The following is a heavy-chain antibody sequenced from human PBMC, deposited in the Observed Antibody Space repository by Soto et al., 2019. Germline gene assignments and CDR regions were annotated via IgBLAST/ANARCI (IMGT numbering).Heavy chain of an antibody. CDR1: GFSFCAYY. CDR3: VREKAGSRDFPPNTSNL. J-gene: IGHJ3*01. D-gene: IGHD6-19*01. V-gene: IGHV3-11*01. Sequence: QVQLVESGGGLVKPGGNLRLSCAASGFSFCAYYMAWVRQAPGSGLEWISSIDRNDDFVYYADSVMVRFTISRDYSNSSLYRKITSRRDADKAVYYCVREKAGSRDFPPNTSNLWRQGTKVTVAS. CDR2: IDRNDDFV.